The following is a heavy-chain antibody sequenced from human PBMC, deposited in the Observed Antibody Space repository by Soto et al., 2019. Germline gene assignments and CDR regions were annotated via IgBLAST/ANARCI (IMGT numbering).Heavy chain of an antibody. J-gene: IGHJ6*02. V-gene: IGHV4-59*01. CDR2: IYYNGST. CDR3: AREKYNPDFNYYFYGMDV. D-gene: IGHD1-1*01. CDR1: GGSISSYY. Sequence: SETLSLTCTVSGGSISSYYWSWIRQPPGKGLEWIGYIYYNGSTNYNPSLKSRVTISVDTSKNQFSLKLSSVTAADTAVYYCAREKYNPDFNYYFYGMDVWGQGTTVTVSS.